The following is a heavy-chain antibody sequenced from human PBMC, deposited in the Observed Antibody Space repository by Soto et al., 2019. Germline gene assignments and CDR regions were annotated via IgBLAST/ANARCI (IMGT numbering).Heavy chain of an antibody. CDR2: ISYDGSNK. D-gene: IGHD3-10*01. CDR1: GFTFSSYG. J-gene: IGHJ5*02. Sequence: PGGSLRLSCAASGFTFSSYGMHWVRQAPGKGLEWVAVISYDGSNKYYADSVKGRFTISRDNSKNTLYLQMNSLRAEDTAVYYCANSLLLRPWGQGTLVTVSS. CDR3: ANSLLLRP. V-gene: IGHV3-30*18.